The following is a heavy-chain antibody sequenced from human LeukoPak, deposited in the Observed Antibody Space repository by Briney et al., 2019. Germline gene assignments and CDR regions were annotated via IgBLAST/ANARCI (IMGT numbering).Heavy chain of an antibody. Sequence: PGGSLRLSCAASGFTFSSYEMKWGRQAPGKGLEWVSYISSSGSTIYYADSVKGRFTISRDNAKNSLYLQMNSLRAEDTAVYYCARPPPYSSSWYVFDYWGQGTLVTVSS. CDR1: GFTFSSYE. CDR2: ISSSGSTI. J-gene: IGHJ4*02. V-gene: IGHV3-48*03. CDR3: ARPPPYSSSWYVFDY. D-gene: IGHD6-13*01.